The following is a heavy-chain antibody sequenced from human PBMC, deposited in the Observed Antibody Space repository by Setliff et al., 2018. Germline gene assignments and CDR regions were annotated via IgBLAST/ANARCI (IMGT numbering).Heavy chain of an antibody. CDR3: ARDPWQWLTTFTSAEYFQH. V-gene: IGHV1-69*06. CDR2: IIPIFGTA. CDR1: GGTFSSYA. J-gene: IGHJ1*01. Sequence: SVKVSCKASGGTFSSYAISWVRQAPGQGLEWMGRIIPIFGTANYAQKFQGRVTITAGKSTSTAYMELSSLRSEDTAVYYCARDPWQWLTTFTSAEYFQHWGQGTLVTVSS. D-gene: IGHD6-19*01.